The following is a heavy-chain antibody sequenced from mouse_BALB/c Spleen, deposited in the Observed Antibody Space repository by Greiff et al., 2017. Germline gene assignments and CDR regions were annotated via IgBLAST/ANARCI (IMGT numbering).Heavy chain of an antibody. CDR1: GYTFTSYW. Sequence: VKLMESGAELAKPGASVKMSCKASGYTFTSYWMHWVKQRPGQGLEWIGYINPSTGYTEYNQKFKDKATLTADKSSSTAYMQLSSLTSEDSAVYYGARKRIETTAYYAMDYWGQGTSVTVSA. D-gene: IGHD1-2*01. CDR3: ARKRIETTAYYAMDY. V-gene: IGHV1-7*01. J-gene: IGHJ4*01. CDR2: INPSTGYT.